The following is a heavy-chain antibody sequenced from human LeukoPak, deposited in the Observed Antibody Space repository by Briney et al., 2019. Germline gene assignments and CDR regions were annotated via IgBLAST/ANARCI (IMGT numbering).Heavy chain of an antibody. CDR3: ARRRSGWYLIDY. J-gene: IGHJ4*02. CDR1: GCTFTSYY. CDR2: INPSGGST. D-gene: IGHD6-19*01. V-gene: IGHV1-46*01. Sequence: GASVKVSCKACGCTFTSYYMHWVRQAPGQGLEWMGIINPSGGSTSYAQEFQGRVTMTRDTSTSTVHMEQSSLRSVDTAVYFCARRRSGWYLIDYWGQGTLVTVSS.